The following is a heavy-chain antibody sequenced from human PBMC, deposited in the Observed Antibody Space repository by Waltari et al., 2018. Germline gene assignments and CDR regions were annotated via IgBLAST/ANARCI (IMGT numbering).Heavy chain of an antibody. D-gene: IGHD5-12*01. CDR2: TSHDGSNK. V-gene: IGHV3-30*18. Sequence: QVQLVESGGGVVQPGRSLRLSCAASGFTFRNYGMHWVRQAPGKGLGWVAVTSHDGSNKYYADSVKGRFTVSRDDSKNTLYLQMKSLRAEDTAVYYCAKIPGLGTGYDYYSYYMDVWGKGTTVTVSS. CDR3: AKIPGLGTGYDYYSYYMDV. CDR1: GFTFRNYG. J-gene: IGHJ6*03.